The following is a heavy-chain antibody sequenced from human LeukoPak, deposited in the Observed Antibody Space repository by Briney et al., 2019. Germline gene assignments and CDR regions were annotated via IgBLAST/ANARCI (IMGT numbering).Heavy chain of an antibody. V-gene: IGHV3-15*01. J-gene: IGHJ4*02. D-gene: IGHD5-18*01. Sequence: PGGSLGLSCAASGFTFSNAWMSWVRQAPGKGLEWVGRIKSKTDGGTTDYAAPVKGRFTISRDDSKNTLYLQMNSLKTEDTAVYYCTTIYSYGSFDYWGQGTLVTVSS. CDR3: TTIYSYGSFDY. CDR2: IKSKTDGGTT. CDR1: GFTFSNAW.